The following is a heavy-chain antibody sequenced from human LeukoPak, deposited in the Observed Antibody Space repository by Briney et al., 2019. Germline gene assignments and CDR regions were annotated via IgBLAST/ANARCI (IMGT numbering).Heavy chain of an antibody. V-gene: IGHV3-23*01. CDR1: GFTFSIYA. D-gene: IGHD3-22*01. J-gene: IGHJ4*02. CDR3: ARDRPNYYGSDGHYYRRDGDY. CDR2: ITSRGEST. Sequence: PGGSLRLSCAASGFTFSIYAMSWVRQAPGKGLQWVSSITSRGESTWYVDSVKGRFTITRDNSENTLYLQMHSLRAEDTAVYYCARDRPNYYGSDGHYYRRDGDYWGRGTPVSVSS.